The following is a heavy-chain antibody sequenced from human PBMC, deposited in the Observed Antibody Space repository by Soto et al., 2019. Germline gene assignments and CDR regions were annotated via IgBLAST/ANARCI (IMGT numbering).Heavy chain of an antibody. V-gene: IGHV4-34*01. J-gene: IGHJ4*02. CDR1: GGSFSGYY. D-gene: IGHD2-15*01. CDR3: ARLREGVVAATSYYFDY. CDR2: INHSGST. Sequence: KASETLSLTCAVYGGSFSGYYWSWIRQPPGKGLEWIGEINHSGSTNYNPSLKSRVTISVDTSKNQFSLKLSSVTAADTAVYYCARLREGVVAATSYYFDYWGQGTLVTVSS.